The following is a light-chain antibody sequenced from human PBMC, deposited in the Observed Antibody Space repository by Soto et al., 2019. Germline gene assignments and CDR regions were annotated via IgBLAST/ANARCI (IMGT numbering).Light chain of an antibody. V-gene: IGLV2-14*01. CDR2: EVS. J-gene: IGLJ2*01. Sequence: QSVLTQPASVSGSPGQSITISCTGTSSDVGGYNYVSWYQQHPGKAPKLMIYEVSNRPSGVSYRFSGSKSGNTASLTISGLQAEDEADYYCTSYTTSSTHLFGGGTKLTVL. CDR1: SSDVGGYNY. CDR3: TSYTTSSTHL.